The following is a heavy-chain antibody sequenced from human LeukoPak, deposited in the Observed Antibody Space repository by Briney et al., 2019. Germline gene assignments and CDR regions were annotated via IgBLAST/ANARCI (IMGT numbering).Heavy chain of an antibody. J-gene: IGHJ4*02. CDR3: ARNLGAPRCYFDY. Sequence: SETLSLTCTVSGGSISSYYWSWIRQPPGKGLEWIGYISYNGITNYNPSLKSRVTILVDTSKNQFSLKLSSVRAADTAVYYCARNLGAPRCYFDYWGQGTLVTVSS. V-gene: IGHV4-59*01. CDR2: ISYNGIT. CDR1: GGSISSYY. D-gene: IGHD1-26*01.